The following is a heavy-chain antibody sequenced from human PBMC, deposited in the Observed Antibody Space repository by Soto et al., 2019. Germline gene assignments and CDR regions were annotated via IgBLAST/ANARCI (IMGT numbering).Heavy chain of an antibody. Sequence: SETLSLTCTVSGGSLSSGGYYWSWIRQHPGKGLEWIGYIYYSGSTYYNPSLKSRVTISVDTSKNQFSLKLSSVTAADTAVYYCARVWYSSSSHAFDIWGQGTMVTVSS. V-gene: IGHV4-31*03. CDR3: ARVWYSSSSHAFDI. J-gene: IGHJ3*02. CDR2: IYYSGST. CDR1: GGSLSSGGYY. D-gene: IGHD6-13*01.